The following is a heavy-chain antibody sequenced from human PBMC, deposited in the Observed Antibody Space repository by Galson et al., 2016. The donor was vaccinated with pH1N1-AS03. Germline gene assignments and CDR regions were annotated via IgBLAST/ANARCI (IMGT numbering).Heavy chain of an antibody. CDR2: ISYDGSNK. CDR1: GFTFSTYA. J-gene: IGHJ4*02. Sequence: SLRLSCAASGFTFSTYAIHWVRQAPGKGLEWVAVISYDGSNKYYAASVKGRFTISRDNSRNTLDLQMNSLRPEDTAVYYCATLSDDYSYSPEGLIWHWGQGTLVTVSS. D-gene: IGHD4-11*01. CDR3: ATLSDDYSYSPEGLIWH. V-gene: IGHV3-30*04.